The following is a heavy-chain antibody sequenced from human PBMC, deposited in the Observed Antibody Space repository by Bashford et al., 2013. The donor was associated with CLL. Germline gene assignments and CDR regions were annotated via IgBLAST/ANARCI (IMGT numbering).Heavy chain of an antibody. V-gene: IGHV4-34*01. CDR1: WVLQWLL. J-gene: IGHJ6*02. Sequence: SETPVPHLRCLWWVLQWLLLELDPPAPREGAGVDWGNQIHSGSTNYNPSLKSRVTISVDTSKNQFSLKLSSVTAADTAVYYCARGPMIVVVINPGEPYYYYYYGMDVWGQGTTVTVSS. CDR2: QIHSGST. CDR3: ARGPMIVVVINPGEPYYYYYYGMDV. D-gene: IGHD3-22*01.